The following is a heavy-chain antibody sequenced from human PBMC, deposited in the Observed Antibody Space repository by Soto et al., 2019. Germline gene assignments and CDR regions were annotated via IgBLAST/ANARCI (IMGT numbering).Heavy chain of an antibody. V-gene: IGHV3-11*06. CDR2: ISSSSSDT. D-gene: IGHD4-17*01. CDR3: ARDLNYGLFDY. J-gene: IGHJ4*02. Sequence: GGSLRRRSAASGFTCRDHYVSRIRQAQGKGGEWDSYISSSSSDTNYADSVKGRFTISRDNAKNSLYLQMNSLRAEDTAVYYCARDLNYGLFDYSGQRTLVTLSS. CDR1: GFTCRDHY.